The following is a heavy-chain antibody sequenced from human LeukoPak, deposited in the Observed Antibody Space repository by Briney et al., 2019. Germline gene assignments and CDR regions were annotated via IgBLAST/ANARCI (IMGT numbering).Heavy chain of an antibody. D-gene: IGHD3-10*01. Sequence: QPGGSLRLSCAASGFSFSSYDMHWVRQATGKGLEWVSGIGTAGDTYYPGSVKDRFTTSRENAKNSLFLQMNSLRVGDTAVYYCAKILGLLWFGEPIDYWGQGTLVTVSS. CDR2: IGTAGDT. CDR3: AKILGLLWFGEPIDY. CDR1: GFSFSSYD. V-gene: IGHV3-13*04. J-gene: IGHJ4*02.